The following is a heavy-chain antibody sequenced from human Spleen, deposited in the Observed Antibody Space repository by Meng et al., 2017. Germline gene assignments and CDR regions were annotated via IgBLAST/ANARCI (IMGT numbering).Heavy chain of an antibody. CDR1: GYTFTSYD. V-gene: IGHV1-2*02. CDR3: ARGPSGVNIWYDS. J-gene: IGHJ5*01. Sequence: ASVKVSCKASGYTFTSYDINWVRQATGQGLEWMGWISPNTGGTNNAQKFQGRVTMTRDTSINTVYMELSRLRSDDTAVYYCARGPSGVNIWYDSWGQGTLVTVSS. CDR2: ISPNTGGT. D-gene: IGHD3-3*01.